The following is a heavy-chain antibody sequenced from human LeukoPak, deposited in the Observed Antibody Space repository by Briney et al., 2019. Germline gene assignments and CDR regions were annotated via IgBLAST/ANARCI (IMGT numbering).Heavy chain of an antibody. D-gene: IGHD3-10*01. J-gene: IGHJ4*02. CDR1: GFTFRDHS. CDR2: LSSTSGAI. V-gene: IGHV3-48*01. Sequence: GGSLRLSCAASGFTFRDHSMKWVRQAPGKGLEWVSFLSSTSGAIYYADSVKGRFTSSRDNAKNSLYLQMNSLRPEDTAVYYCARVPRGEWATPTTDYWGQGTLVTVSS. CDR3: ARVPRGEWATPTTDY.